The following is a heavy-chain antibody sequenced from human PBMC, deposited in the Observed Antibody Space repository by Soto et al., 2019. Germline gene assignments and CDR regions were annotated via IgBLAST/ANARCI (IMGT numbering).Heavy chain of an antibody. J-gene: IGHJ4*02. CDR3: ARHQRRPGLRYFDWLSYHFDY. D-gene: IGHD3-9*01. V-gene: IGHV4-39*01. Sequence: KTSETLSLTCTVSGGSISSSSYYWGWIRQPPGKGLEWIGSIYYSGSTHYNPSLKSRVTISVDTSKNQFSLKLSSVTAADTAVYYCARHQRRPGLRYFDWLSYHFDYWGQGTLVTVSS. CDR1: GGSISSSSYY. CDR2: IYYSGST.